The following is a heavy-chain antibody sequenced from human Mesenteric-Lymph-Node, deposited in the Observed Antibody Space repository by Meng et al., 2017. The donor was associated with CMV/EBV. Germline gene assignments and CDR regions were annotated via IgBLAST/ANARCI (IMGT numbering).Heavy chain of an antibody. CDR2: ISPTSSI. J-gene: IGHJ4*02. CDR3: ARGRCTRTTCYKGTFDS. Sequence: SETLSLTCAVSGDSIRNNNWWSWVRQSPGKGLQWIVDISPTSSIHYNPSLKSRVTMSLDRSENQFFLKLESVTAADTAVYFCARGRCTRTTCYKGTFDSWGQGTPVTVSS. V-gene: IGHV4-4*02. CDR1: GDSIRNNNW. D-gene: IGHD2-2*01.